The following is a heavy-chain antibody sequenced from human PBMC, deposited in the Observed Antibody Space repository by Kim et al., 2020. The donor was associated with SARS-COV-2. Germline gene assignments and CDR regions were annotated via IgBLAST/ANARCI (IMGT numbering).Heavy chain of an antibody. CDR3: ARRGGIVNNYNY. V-gene: IGHV4-39*01. D-gene: IGHD1-1*01. Sequence: TYDTPSLKRRLTISVDPSKNQFSLNLRSVTATDTAVYYCARRGGIVNNYNYWGQGTLVTVSS. J-gene: IGHJ4*02. CDR2: T.